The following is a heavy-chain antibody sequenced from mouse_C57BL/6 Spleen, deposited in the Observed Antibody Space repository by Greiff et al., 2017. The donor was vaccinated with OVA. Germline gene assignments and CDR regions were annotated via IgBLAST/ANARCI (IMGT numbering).Heavy chain of an antibody. CDR2: ISPRSGNT. D-gene: IGHD2-1*01. V-gene: IGHV1-81*01. Sequence: QVQLKQSGAELARPGASVKLSCKASGYTFTSYGISWVKQRTGQGLEWIGEISPRSGNTYYTEKFKGKATLTADKSSSTAYMELRSLTSEDSAVYFCAREGNYGGDPDWYFGVWGTGTTVTVSS. CDR3: AREGNYGGDPDWYFGV. CDR1: GYTFTSYG. J-gene: IGHJ1*03.